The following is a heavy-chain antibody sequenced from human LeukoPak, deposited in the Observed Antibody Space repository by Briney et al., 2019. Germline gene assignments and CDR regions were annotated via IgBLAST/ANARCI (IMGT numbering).Heavy chain of an antibody. CDR2: IYYSGST. CDR1: GGSISSYY. J-gene: IGHJ4*02. V-gene: IGHV4-59*12. D-gene: IGHD3-22*01. CDR3: ARGYPYNYYDSSGYYRLAHFDY. Sequence: PSETLSLTCTVSGGSISSYYWSWIRQPPGKGLEWIGYIYYSGSTNYNPSLKSRVTISVDTSKNQFSLKLSSVTAADTAVHYCARGYPYNYYDSSGYYRLAHFDYWGQGTLVTVSS.